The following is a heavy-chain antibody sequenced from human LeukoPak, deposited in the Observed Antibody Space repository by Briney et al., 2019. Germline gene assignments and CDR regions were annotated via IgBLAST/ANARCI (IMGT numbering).Heavy chain of an antibody. CDR2: INPNSGGT. V-gene: IGHV1-2*06. J-gene: IGHJ4*02. Sequence: GASVKVSCKVSGYTLTELSMHWVRQAPGQGLEWMGRINPNSGGTNYAQKFQGRVTMTRDTSISTAHMELSRLRSDDTAVYYCARASGYSYGYDFDYWGQGTLVTVSS. D-gene: IGHD5-18*01. CDR1: GYTLTELS. CDR3: ARASGYSYGYDFDY.